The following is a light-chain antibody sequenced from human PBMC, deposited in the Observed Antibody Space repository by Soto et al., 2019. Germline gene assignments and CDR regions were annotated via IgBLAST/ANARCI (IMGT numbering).Light chain of an antibody. CDR3: SSYAASRV. CDR2: DVT. V-gene: IGLV2-8*01. CDR1: SSDVGAYNY. J-gene: IGLJ3*02. Sequence: QSALTQPPSASGSPGQSVTISCTGTSSDVGAYNYVSWYQQHPGKAPKLMIYDVTKRPSGVPDRFSGSKSGNTASLTVSGLQAEDEADYYCSSYAASRVFGGGTKLTVL.